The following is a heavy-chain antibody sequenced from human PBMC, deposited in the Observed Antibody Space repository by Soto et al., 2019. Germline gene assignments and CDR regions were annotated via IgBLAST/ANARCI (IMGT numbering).Heavy chain of an antibody. J-gene: IGHJ4*02. CDR2: ISGGTSST. Sequence: GGSLRLSCAASGFTFSSYAMSWVRQAPGKGLEWVSAISGGTSSTYYADSVKGRFTISRDNSKNTLYLQMNSLRAEDMAVYYFSKERWAAAGTPILAYGGQGTLVTVSA. CDR3: SKERWAAAGTPILAY. D-gene: IGHD6-13*01. CDR1: GFTFSSYA. V-gene: IGHV3-23*01.